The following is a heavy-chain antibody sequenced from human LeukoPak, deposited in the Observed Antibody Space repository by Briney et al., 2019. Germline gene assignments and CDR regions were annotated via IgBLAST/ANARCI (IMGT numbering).Heavy chain of an antibody. V-gene: IGHV4-59*01. D-gene: IGHD3-16*02. J-gene: IGHJ4*02. Sequence: KPSETLSLTLTVSGGSIRSYYRSWIRQPPGKGLGWIGYIYYTGSTNYNPSLESRVTISVDTSKNQFSLKLSSVTAADTAMYYCARARGGLSVQGFDHWGQGSLVSVST. CDR1: GGSIRSYY. CDR3: ARARGGLSVQGFDH. CDR2: IYYTGST.